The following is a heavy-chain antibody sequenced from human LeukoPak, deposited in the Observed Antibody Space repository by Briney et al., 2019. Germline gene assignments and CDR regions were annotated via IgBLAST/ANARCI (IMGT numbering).Heavy chain of an antibody. D-gene: IGHD3-16*01. J-gene: IGHJ4*02. CDR1: GYTFNNYW. CDR3: ARHGVGNSWFGFDY. Sequence: GESLKISCQASGYTFNNYWIGWVRQMPGKGLEWMGIINPGDSDPRYSPSLQGRATISADRSISTAYLQWSSLKASDTAMYYCARHGVGNSWFGFDYWGQGTLVTVSS. V-gene: IGHV5-51*01. CDR2: INPGDSDP.